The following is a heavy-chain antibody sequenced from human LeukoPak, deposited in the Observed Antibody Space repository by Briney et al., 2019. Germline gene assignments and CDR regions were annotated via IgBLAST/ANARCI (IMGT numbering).Heavy chain of an antibody. Sequence: PSETLSLTCAVSGDSFSSNNWWGWVRQPPGKGLEWIGQIYHSGTTDYNPSLKSRVTISIDTSKNQFSLRLSSVTAADTAVYYCARGAAGYSYGWGQGTLVTVSS. J-gene: IGHJ4*02. D-gene: IGHD5-18*01. CDR3: ARGAAGYSYG. CDR2: IYHSGTT. V-gene: IGHV4-4*02. CDR1: GDSFSSNNW.